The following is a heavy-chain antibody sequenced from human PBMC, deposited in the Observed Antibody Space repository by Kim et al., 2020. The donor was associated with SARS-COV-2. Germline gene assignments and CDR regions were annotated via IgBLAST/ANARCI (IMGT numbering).Heavy chain of an antibody. CDR1: GGSFSGYY. V-gene: IGHV4-34*01. CDR3: ARRCGGGPHYDFWSGYRFDY. Sequence: SETLSLTCAVYGGSFSGYYWSWIRQPPGKGLEWIGEINHSGSTNYNPSLKSRVTISVDTSKNQFSLKLSSVTAADTAVYYCARRCGGGPHYDFWSGYRFDYWGQGTLVTVSS. J-gene: IGHJ4*02. D-gene: IGHD3-3*01. CDR2: INHSGST.